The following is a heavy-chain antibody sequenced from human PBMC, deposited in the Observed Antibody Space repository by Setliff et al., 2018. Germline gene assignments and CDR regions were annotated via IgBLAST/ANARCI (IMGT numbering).Heavy chain of an antibody. CDR3: ARWCSSTSCYGGGEYYFDY. CDR2: IYYSGST. V-gene: IGHV4-39*01. Sequence: SETLSLTCTVSGGSISSSSYYWGWIRQPPGKGLEWIGSIYYSGSTYYNPSLKSRVAISVDTSKNQFSLKLNSVTAADTAVYYCARWCSSTSCYGGGEYYFDYWGQGTLVTVSS. CDR1: GGSISSSSYY. J-gene: IGHJ4*02. D-gene: IGHD2-2*01.